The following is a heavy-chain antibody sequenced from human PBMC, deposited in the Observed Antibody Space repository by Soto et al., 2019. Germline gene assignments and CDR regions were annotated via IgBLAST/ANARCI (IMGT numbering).Heavy chain of an antibody. D-gene: IGHD7-27*01. J-gene: IGHJ4*02. CDR3: TRGPSGDKVDY. CDR1: VASITTLNFC. Sequence: QVHLQGSGPGLVRPSKTRSLTGPVPVASITTLNFCWGGTGHSQDKGLEWIGHIYNGGSTYNNPSLNSRASISVDTSKNQFSLKLSSVSAADTAVYYCTRGPSGDKVDYWGQGTLVTVSS. CDR2: IYNGGST. V-gene: IGHV4-30-4*01.